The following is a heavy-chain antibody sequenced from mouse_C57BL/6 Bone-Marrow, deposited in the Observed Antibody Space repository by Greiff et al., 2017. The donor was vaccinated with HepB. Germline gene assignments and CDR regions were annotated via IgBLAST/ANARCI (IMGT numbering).Heavy chain of an antibody. Sequence: VQLQQSGPELVKPGASVKISCKASGYSFTGYYMNWVKQSPEKSLEWIGEINPSTGGTTYNQKFKAKATLTVDKSSSTAYMQLKSLTSEDSAVYYCARMLLRGFAYWGQGTLVTVSA. J-gene: IGHJ3*01. CDR2: INPSTGGT. D-gene: IGHD1-1*01. V-gene: IGHV1-42*01. CDR1: GYSFTGYY. CDR3: ARMLLRGFAY.